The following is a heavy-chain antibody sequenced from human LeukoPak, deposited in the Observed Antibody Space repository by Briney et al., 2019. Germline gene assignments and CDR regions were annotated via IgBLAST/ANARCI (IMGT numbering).Heavy chain of an antibody. V-gene: IGHV3-7*03. CDR3: AKMRGDYSGSYS. CDR2: IKPDGSEQ. Sequence: GGSLRLSCAASGFTFSIYLMSWVRQAPGKGLEWVANIKPDGSEQYYVDSVKGRFTISRDNAKNSLYLQMNSLRAEDTAVYYCAKMRGDYSGSYSWGQGTLVTVSS. J-gene: IGHJ4*02. D-gene: IGHD1-26*01. CDR1: GFTFSIYL.